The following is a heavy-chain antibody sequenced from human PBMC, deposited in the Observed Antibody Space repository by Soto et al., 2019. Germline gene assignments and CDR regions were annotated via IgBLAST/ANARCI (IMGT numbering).Heavy chain of an antibody. V-gene: IGHV3-53*02. CDR1: GFTVSSNY. D-gene: IGHD1-26*01. CDR3: ARDRVGATTYYGMDV. CDR2: INSGGST. J-gene: IGHJ6*02. Sequence: EVQLVETGGGLIQPGGSLRLSCAASGFTVSSNYMSWVRQAPGKGLEWVSVINSGGSTYYADSVKGRFTISRDNSKNTLYLQMNSLRAEDTAVYYCARDRVGATTYYGMDVWGQGTTVTVSS.